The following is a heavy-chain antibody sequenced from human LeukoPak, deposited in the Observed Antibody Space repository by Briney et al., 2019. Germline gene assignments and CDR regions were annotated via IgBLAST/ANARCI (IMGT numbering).Heavy chain of an antibody. CDR3: ARDLIVPGGWFDP. D-gene: IGHD3-22*01. Sequence: GGSLRLSCAASGFTFSSYSMNWVRQAPGKGLEWVSSISSSSSYIYYADSVKGRFTISRDNAKNSLHLQMNSLRAEDTAVYYCARDLIVPGGWFDPWGQGTLVTVSS. V-gene: IGHV3-21*01. J-gene: IGHJ5*02. CDR1: GFTFSSYS. CDR2: ISSSSSYI.